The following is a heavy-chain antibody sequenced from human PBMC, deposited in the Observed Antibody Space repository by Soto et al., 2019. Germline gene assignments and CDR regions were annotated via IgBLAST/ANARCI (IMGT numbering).Heavy chain of an antibody. D-gene: IGHD6-13*01. CDR3: ARDRYSSSWQNWFDP. J-gene: IGHJ5*02. CDR2: IYYSGST. CDR1: GGSISSYY. Sequence: SETLSLTCTVSGGSISSYYWSWIRQPPGKGLEWIGYIYYSGSTNYNPSLKSRVTISVDTSKNQFSLKLSSVTAADTAVYYCARDRYSSSWQNWFDPWGQGTLVTVSS. V-gene: IGHV4-59*01.